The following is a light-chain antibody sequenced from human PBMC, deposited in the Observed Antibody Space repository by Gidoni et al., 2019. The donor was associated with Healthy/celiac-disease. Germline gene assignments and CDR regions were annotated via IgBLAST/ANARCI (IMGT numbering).Light chain of an antibody. V-gene: IGKV3D-11*01. CDR3: QQRSNWLT. J-gene: IGKJ4*01. CDR1: QGVSSY. Sequence: EIVLTQSPATLSLSPGERATLSCRASQGVSSYLAWYQQKPGQAPRLLIYDASNSATGIPARFSGSGPGTDFTLTISSLEPEDFAVYYCQQRSNWLTFGGGTKVEIK. CDR2: DAS.